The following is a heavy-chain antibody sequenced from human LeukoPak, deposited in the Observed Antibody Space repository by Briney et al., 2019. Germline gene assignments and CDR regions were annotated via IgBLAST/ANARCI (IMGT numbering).Heavy chain of an antibody. V-gene: IGHV3-66*01. CDR3: AKGVAAAGTTLDY. CDR2: IYSGGTT. Sequence: GGSLRLSCAASGFSFSDHYMDWVRQAPGKGLEWVSVIYSGGTTYYADSVKGRFTISRDNSKNTLYLQMNSLRAEDTAVYYCAKGVAAAGTTLDYWGQGTLVTVSS. J-gene: IGHJ4*02. CDR1: GFSFSDHY. D-gene: IGHD6-13*01.